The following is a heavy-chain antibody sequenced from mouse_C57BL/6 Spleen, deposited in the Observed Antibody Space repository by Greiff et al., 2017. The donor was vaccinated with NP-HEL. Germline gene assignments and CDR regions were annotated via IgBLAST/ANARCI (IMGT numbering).Heavy chain of an antibody. Sequence: QVQLKQSGAELVKPGASVKLSCKASGYTFTSYWMHWVKQRPGQGLEWIGMIHPNSGSTNYNEKFKSKATLTVDKSSSTAYMQLSSLTSEDSAVYYCASVGKDYYAMDYWGQGTSVTVSS. J-gene: IGHJ4*01. CDR1: GYTFTSYW. V-gene: IGHV1-64*01. CDR2: IHPNSGST. D-gene: IGHD4-1*01. CDR3: ASVGKDYYAMDY.